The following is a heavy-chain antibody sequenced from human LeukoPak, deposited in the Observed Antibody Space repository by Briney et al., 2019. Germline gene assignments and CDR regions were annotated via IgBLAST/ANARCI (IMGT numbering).Heavy chain of an antibody. J-gene: IGHJ5*02. V-gene: IGHV4-34*01. CDR1: DGSFTGYY. Sequence: SETLSVTCAVSDGSFTGYYWNWIRQPPGKGLEWIGGINHSGSTHNNPSLKSRVTMSVDWSKNQVSLKLSSVTAADTAVYYCARAFSYDLNCFDPWGQGTLVTVSS. CDR2: INHSGST. CDR3: ARAFSYDLNCFDP. D-gene: IGHD3-22*01.